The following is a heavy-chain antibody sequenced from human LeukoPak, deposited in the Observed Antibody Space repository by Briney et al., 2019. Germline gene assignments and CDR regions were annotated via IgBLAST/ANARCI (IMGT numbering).Heavy chain of an antibody. J-gene: IGHJ4*02. D-gene: IGHD2-15*01. Sequence: SETLSLTCTVSGDSITHYFWSWIRQPPGKGLEWIGYIYYTGNTNYKPSLKSRVTMSVDTSTNQFSLRLRSVTAADTAVYYCARGRVAYSAYYFDYWGRGTLVTVSS. CDR1: GDSITHYF. V-gene: IGHV4-59*01. CDR2: IYYTGNT. CDR3: ARGRVAYSAYYFDY.